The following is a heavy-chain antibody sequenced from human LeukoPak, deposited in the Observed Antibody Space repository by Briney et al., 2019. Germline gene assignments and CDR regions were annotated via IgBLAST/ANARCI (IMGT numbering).Heavy chain of an antibody. J-gene: IGHJ6*03. CDR2: IYTSGST. Sequence: PSETLSLTCTVSGGSISSYYWSWTRQPAGKGLEWIGRIYTSGSTNYNPSLKSRVTMSVDTSKNQFSLKLSSVTAADTAVYYCARGPYYDFWSGPPPYYYYYMDVWGKGTTVTVSS. CDR1: GGSISSYY. CDR3: ARGPYYDFWSGPPPYYYYYMDV. V-gene: IGHV4-4*07. D-gene: IGHD3-3*01.